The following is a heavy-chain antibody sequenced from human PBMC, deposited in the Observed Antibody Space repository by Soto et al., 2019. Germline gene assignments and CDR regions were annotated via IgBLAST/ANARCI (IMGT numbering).Heavy chain of an antibody. CDR2: IYYSGST. Sequence: SETLSLTCTVSGGSISSYYWSWFRQPPGKGLEWIGYIYYSGSTNYNPSLKSRVTISVDTSKNRFSLKLSSVTAADTAVYYCARLALYTVGYYFDYWGQGTLVTVSS. J-gene: IGHJ4*02. CDR3: ARLALYTVGYYFDY. CDR1: GGSISSYY. V-gene: IGHV4-59*01. D-gene: IGHD4-4*01.